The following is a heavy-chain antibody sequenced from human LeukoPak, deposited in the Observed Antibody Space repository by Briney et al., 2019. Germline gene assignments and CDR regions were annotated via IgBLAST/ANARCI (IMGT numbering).Heavy chain of an antibody. V-gene: IGHV4-30-4*01. J-gene: IGHJ4*02. CDR1: GGSISSGDYY. CDR3: ARAPRFYYFDY. Sequence: SETPSLTCTVSGGSISSGDYYWSWIRQPPGKGLEWIGYIYYSGSTYYNPSLKSRVTISVDTSKNQFSLKLSSMTAADTAVYYCARAPRFYYFDYWGQGTLVTVSS. CDR2: IYYSGST.